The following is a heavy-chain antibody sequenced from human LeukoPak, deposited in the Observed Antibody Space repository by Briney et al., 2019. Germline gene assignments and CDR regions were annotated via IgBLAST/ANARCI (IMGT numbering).Heavy chain of an antibody. CDR3: ARSHSSGWSVDY. J-gene: IGHJ4*02. Sequence: ASVKVSCKASGGTFSSYAISWVRRAPGQGLEWMGGIIPIFGTANYAQKFQGRVTITADESTSTAYMELSSLRSEDTAVYYCARSHSSGWSVDYWGQGTLVTVSS. CDR2: IIPIFGTA. D-gene: IGHD6-19*01. CDR1: GGTFSSYA. V-gene: IGHV1-69*13.